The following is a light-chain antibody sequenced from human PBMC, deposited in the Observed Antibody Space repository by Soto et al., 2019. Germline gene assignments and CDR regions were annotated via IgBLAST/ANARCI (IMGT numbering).Light chain of an antibody. CDR2: SAS. Sequence: EIVMTQSPATLSVSPGERATLSCRASQSVNYNLAWYQQTPGQAPRLLIYSASTRANGTPARFSGSGSGTELTLTISRLQSQDFSVYYCQQYNNWPPLTFGGGTKVDIK. CDR3: QQYNNWPPLT. CDR1: QSVNYN. J-gene: IGKJ4*01. V-gene: IGKV3D-15*01.